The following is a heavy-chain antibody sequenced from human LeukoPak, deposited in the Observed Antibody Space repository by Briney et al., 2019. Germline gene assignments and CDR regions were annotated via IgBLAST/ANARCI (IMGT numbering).Heavy chain of an antibody. CDR2: ISGGGGSA. CDR1: GFTFTSYS. Sequence: GGSLRLSCAASGFTFTSYSMNWVRQAPGKGLEWVSTISGGGGSAYYADSVKGRFTISRDNSKNTLYLQMNSLRAEDTAVYYCARDAYRDYYDSNGYYYVGMDVWGQGTTVTVSS. V-gene: IGHV3-23*01. J-gene: IGHJ6*02. CDR3: ARDAYRDYYDSNGYYYVGMDV. D-gene: IGHD3-22*01.